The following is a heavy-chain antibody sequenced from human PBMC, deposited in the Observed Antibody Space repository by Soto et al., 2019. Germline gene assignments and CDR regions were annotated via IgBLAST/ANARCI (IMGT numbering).Heavy chain of an antibody. CDR1: GGSISSYY. V-gene: IGHV4-59*01. CDR3: ARAGRITIFGVVRNFDY. J-gene: IGHJ4*02. Sequence: SETLSLTCTVSGGSISSYYWSWIRQPPGKGLEWIGYIYYSGSTNYNPSLKSRVTISVDTSRNQFSLKLSSVTAADTAVYYCARAGRITIFGVVRNFDYWGQGTLVTVSS. CDR2: IYYSGST. D-gene: IGHD3-3*01.